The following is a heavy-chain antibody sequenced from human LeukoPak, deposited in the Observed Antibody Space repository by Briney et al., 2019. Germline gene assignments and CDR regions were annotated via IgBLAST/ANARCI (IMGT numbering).Heavy chain of an antibody. CDR3: ARDHHYSFDY. J-gene: IGHJ4*02. CDR2: ISTSSSTI. D-gene: IGHD2-21*01. CDR1: GFIFSTYS. Sequence: GGSLRLSCAASGFIFSTYSMNWVRQAPGKGLEWISYISTSSSTISYADSVKGRFTISSDIVKNSLYLQMNSLRVEDTAVYYCARDHHYSFDYWGQGTLVTVSS. V-gene: IGHV3-48*01.